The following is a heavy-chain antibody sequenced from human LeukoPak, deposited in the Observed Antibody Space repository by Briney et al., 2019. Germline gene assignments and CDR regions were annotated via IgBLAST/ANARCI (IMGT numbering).Heavy chain of an antibody. Sequence: QPGGYLRLSCAASGFTFSSYVLHWVRQAPGKGLEWVAVISYDGSIKYYGDSVKGRFTISRDNSKNTVFLQMNSLRAEDTAMYYCARDRVNAFDIWGQGTMVTVSS. V-gene: IGHV3-30*01. CDR2: ISYDGSIK. CDR1: GFTFSSYV. J-gene: IGHJ3*02. D-gene: IGHD3-22*01. CDR3: ARDRVNAFDI.